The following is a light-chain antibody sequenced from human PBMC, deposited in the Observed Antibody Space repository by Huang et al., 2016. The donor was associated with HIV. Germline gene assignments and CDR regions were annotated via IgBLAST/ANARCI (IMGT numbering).Light chain of an antibody. V-gene: IGKV4-1*01. Sequence: DIVMTQSPDSLAVSLGERATINCKSSQSVLYSSNNKNYLAWYQHNPGQPPKLLIYWASTRESGVPDRFSGSGSGTDFTLTISSLQAEDVAVYYCQQYYIAPFTFGQGTKLEI. CDR3: QQYYIAPFT. CDR2: WAS. J-gene: IGKJ2*01. CDR1: QSVLYSSNNKNY.